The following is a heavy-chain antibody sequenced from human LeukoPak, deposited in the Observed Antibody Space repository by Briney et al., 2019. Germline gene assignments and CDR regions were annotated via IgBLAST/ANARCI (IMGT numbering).Heavy chain of an antibody. CDR1: GFTFSSYA. Sequence: GGSLRLSCAASGFTFSSYAMSWVRQAPGKGLEWVSFITSSSSTIYYADSMKGRFTISRDNAKNSLYLQMNSLRAEDTAVYYCARDRRAAGGGSYFDYWGQGTLVTVSS. V-gene: IGHV3-48*01. CDR3: ARDRRAAGGGSYFDY. J-gene: IGHJ4*02. CDR2: ITSSSSTI. D-gene: IGHD6-13*01.